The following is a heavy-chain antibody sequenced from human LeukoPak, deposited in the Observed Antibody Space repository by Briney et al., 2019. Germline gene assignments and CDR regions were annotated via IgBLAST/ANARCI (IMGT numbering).Heavy chain of an antibody. Sequence: SETLSLTCAVYGGSFSGYYWSWIRQPPGKGLEWIGEINHSGSTNYNPSLKSRVTISVDTSKNQFSLKLSSVTAADTAVYYCARGGKVVPAAILRSYPSFFFGYWGRGTLVTVSS. CDR2: INHSGST. V-gene: IGHV4-34*01. CDR3: ARGGKVVPAAILRSYPSFFFGY. J-gene: IGHJ4*02. CDR1: GGSFSGYY. D-gene: IGHD2-2*02.